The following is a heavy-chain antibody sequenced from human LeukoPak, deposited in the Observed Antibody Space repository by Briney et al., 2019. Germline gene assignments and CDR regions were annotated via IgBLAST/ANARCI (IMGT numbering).Heavy chain of an antibody. J-gene: IGHJ6*02. Sequence: GGSLRLSCFASGFIFGDHAMSWVRQAPGKGLEWVGFIRSKAYGGTTEYAASVEGRFTISRDDSRGIAYLQMNSLKSEDTAFYYCSRGPSLLWIHNGTEVWGQGTTVTVSS. CDR3: SRGPSLLWIHNGTEV. D-gene: IGHD2/OR15-2a*01. V-gene: IGHV3-49*04. CDR1: GFIFGDHA. CDR2: IRSKAYGGTT.